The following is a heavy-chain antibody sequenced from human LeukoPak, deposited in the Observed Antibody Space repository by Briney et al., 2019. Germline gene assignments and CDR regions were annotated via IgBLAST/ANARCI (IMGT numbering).Heavy chain of an antibody. CDR3: AREDNWNYDFDY. D-gene: IGHD1-7*01. Sequence: ASVKVSGKASGYTFTSYYMHWVRQAPGQGLEWMGIINPSGGSTSYAQKFQGRVTMTRDTSTSTVYMEVSSLRSEDTAVYYCAREDNWNYDFDYWGQGTLVTVSS. J-gene: IGHJ4*02. CDR2: INPSGGST. CDR1: GYTFTSYY. V-gene: IGHV1-46*01.